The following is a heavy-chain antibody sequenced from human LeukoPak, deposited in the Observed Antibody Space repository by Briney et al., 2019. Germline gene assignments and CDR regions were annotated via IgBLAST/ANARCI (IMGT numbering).Heavy chain of an antibody. CDR1: GGTFSSYA. Sequence: ASVKDSCKASGGTFSSYAISWVRQAPGQGLEWMGRIIPIFGTANYAQKFQGRVTITTDESTSTAYMELSSLRSEDTAVYYCASRERSGSYQRYAFDIWGQGTMVTVSS. CDR3: ASRERSGSYQRYAFDI. CDR2: IIPIFGTA. J-gene: IGHJ3*02. V-gene: IGHV1-69*05. D-gene: IGHD1-26*01.